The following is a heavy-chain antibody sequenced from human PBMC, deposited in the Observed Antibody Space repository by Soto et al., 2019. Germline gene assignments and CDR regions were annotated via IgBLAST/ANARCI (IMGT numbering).Heavy chain of an antibody. CDR2: IKSKTDGGTT. CDR1: GFTFSNAW. Sequence: EVQLVESGGGLVKPGGSLRLSCAASGFTFSNAWMSWVRQAPGKGLEWVGRIKSKTDGGTTDYAAPVKGRFTISRDDSNNTLYLQMNSLKPEDTAVYYCTTVGGRYSYGPYAFDIWGQGTMVTVSS. CDR3: TTVGGRYSYGPYAFDI. V-gene: IGHV3-15*05. J-gene: IGHJ3*02. D-gene: IGHD5-18*01.